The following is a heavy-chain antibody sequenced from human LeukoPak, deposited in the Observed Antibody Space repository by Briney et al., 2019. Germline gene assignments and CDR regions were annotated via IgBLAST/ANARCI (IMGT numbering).Heavy chain of an antibody. J-gene: IGHJ3*02. V-gene: IGHV3-23*01. Sequence: PGGSLRLSCAASGFTFSSYAMSWVRQAPGKGLEWVSAISGSGGSTYYADPVKGRFTISRDNAKNSLYLQMNSLRAEDTAVYYCGRGYGDYDLEFDIWGQGTMVTVSS. CDR3: GRGYGDYDLEFDI. D-gene: IGHD4-17*01. CDR1: GFTFSSYA. CDR2: ISGSGGST.